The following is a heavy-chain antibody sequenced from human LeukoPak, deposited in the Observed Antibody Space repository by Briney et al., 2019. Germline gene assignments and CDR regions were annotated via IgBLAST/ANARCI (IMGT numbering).Heavy chain of an antibody. J-gene: IGHJ4*02. Sequence: ASAKVSCKASGYTFTGYYMHWVRQVPGQGLEWMGWINPNSGGTNYAQKFQGRVTMTRDTSISTAYMELSRLRSDDTAVYYCARLARAWVVDVPWDYWGQGTLVTVSS. CDR3: ARLARAWVVDVPWDY. V-gene: IGHV1-2*02. CDR2: INPNSGGT. D-gene: IGHD2-15*01. CDR1: GYTFTGYY.